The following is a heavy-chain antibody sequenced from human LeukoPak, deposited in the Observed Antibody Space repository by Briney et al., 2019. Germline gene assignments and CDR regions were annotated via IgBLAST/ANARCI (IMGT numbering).Heavy chain of an antibody. V-gene: IGHV4-38-2*02. Sequence: SETLSLTCTVSGYSISSTYYWGWIRQPPGKGLEWIGSMYHSGSTYYNPSLKSRVTISVDTSKNQFSLKLSSVTAADTAVYYCARNLAATFDYWGQGTLVTVSS. D-gene: IGHD2-15*01. J-gene: IGHJ4*02. CDR3: ARNLAATFDY. CDR2: MYHSGST. CDR1: GYSISSTYY.